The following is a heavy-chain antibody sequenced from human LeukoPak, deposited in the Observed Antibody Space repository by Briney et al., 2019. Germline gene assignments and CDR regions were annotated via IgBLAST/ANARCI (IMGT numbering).Heavy chain of an antibody. V-gene: IGHV1-69*06. J-gene: IGHJ4*02. Sequence: ASVKVSCKASGGTFSSYAISWVRQAPGQGLEWMGGIIPIFGTANYAQKFQGRVTITADKSTSTAYMELSSLRSEDTAVYYCATDTRDTAMPWFDYWGQGTLVTVSS. CDR2: IIPIFGTA. CDR1: GGTFSSYA. D-gene: IGHD5-18*01. CDR3: ATDTRDTAMPWFDY.